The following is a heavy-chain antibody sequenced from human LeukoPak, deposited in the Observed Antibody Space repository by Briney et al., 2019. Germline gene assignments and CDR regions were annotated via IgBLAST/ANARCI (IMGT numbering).Heavy chain of an antibody. CDR3: ARGQWEPYYYYYMDV. CDR2: IIPIFGTA. J-gene: IGHJ6*03. V-gene: IGHV1-69*05. D-gene: IGHD1-26*01. Sequence: SVKVSCKASGGTFSSYAISWVRQAPGQGLEWMGGIIPIFGTANYAQKFQGRVTITTDESTSTAYMELSSLRSEDTAVYYCARGQWEPYYYYYMDVWGKGTTVTVSS. CDR1: GGTFSSYA.